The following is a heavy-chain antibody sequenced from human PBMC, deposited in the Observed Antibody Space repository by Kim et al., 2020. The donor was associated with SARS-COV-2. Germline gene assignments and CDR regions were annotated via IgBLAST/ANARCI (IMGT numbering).Heavy chain of an antibody. CDR1: GFTFDDYA. CDR2: ISGDGGST. D-gene: IGHD1-26*01. J-gene: IGHJ4*02. CDR3: AKGPKWELPFGNTLLNY. Sequence: GGSLRLSCAASGFTFDDYAMHWVRQAPGKGLEWVSLISGDGGSTYYADSVKGRFTISRDNSKNSLYLQMNSLRTEDTALYYCAKGPKWELPFGNTLLNYWGQGTLVTVSS. V-gene: IGHV3-43*02.